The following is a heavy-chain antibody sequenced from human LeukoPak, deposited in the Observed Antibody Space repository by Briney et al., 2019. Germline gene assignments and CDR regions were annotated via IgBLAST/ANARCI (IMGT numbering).Heavy chain of an antibody. CDR3: AKVGGLYRSDGSCYSDY. CDR2: ISGSGGST. J-gene: IGHJ4*02. Sequence: PGGSLRLSCAASGFTFSSYAMSWVRQAPGKGLEWVSAISGSGGSTYYADSVKGRFTISRDNSKNTLYLQMNSLRAEDTAVYYCAKVGGLYRSDGSCYSDYWGQGTLVTVSS. D-gene: IGHD2-15*01. CDR1: GFTFSSYA. V-gene: IGHV3-23*01.